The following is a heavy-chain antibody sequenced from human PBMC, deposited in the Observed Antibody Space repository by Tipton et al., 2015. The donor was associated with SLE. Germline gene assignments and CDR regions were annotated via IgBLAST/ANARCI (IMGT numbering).Heavy chain of an antibody. D-gene: IGHD2-15*01. CDR2: IYYSGAT. J-gene: IGHJ4*02. CDR1: GGSISSGSYY. CDR3: ARSLGAGFCSGGNCFEPLDY. V-gene: IGHV4-39*07. Sequence: TLSLTCTVSGGSISSGSYYWGWIRQPPGKGLEWIGSIYYSGATYYNPSLQSRVTMSADTSKNQFSLKLNSVTAVDTAIYYCARSLGAGFCSGGNCFEPLDYWGQGILVTVSS.